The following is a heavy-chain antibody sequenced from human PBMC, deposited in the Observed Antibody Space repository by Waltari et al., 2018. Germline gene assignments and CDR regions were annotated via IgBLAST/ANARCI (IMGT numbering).Heavy chain of an antibody. Sequence: EVQLLESGGGLVQPGGSLRLSCAASGFTFSSYAMSWVRQAPGKGLEWVSAISGSGGSTYYADSVKGRFTISRDNAKNSLYLQMNSLRAEDTAVYYCARALGEMATQRWPPLMRWGQGTLVTVSS. CDR3: ARALGEMATQRWPPLMR. V-gene: IGHV3-23*01. CDR2: ISGSGGST. D-gene: IGHD3-10*01. J-gene: IGHJ4*02. CDR1: GFTFSSYA.